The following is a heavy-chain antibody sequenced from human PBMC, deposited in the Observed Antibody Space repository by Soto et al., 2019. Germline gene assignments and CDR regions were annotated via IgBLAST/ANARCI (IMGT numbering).Heavy chain of an antibody. CDR1: GGYFSGYY. Sequence: LSLTCAVYGGYFSGYYWSWIRQPPGKGLEWIGEINHTGTTYYSPSLKDRVTISVDTSKNSFSLNLTSVTAADTAVYFCAREDSIIIPAVSDFWGQGTPVTVSS. CDR3: AREDSIIIPAVSDF. J-gene: IGHJ4*02. D-gene: IGHD2-2*01. V-gene: IGHV4-34*01. CDR2: INHTGTT.